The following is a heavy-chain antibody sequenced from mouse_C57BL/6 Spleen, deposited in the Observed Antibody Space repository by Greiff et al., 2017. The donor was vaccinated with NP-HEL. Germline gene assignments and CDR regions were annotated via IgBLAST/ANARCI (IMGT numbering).Heavy chain of an antibody. Sequence: VHVKQSGPVLVKPGASVKMSCKASGYTFTDYYMNWVKQSHGKSLEWIGVINPYNGGTSYNQKFKGKATLTVDKSSSTAYMELNSLTSEDSAVYYCARYAYEAMDYWGQGTSVTVSS. V-gene: IGHV1-19*01. J-gene: IGHJ4*01. CDR3: ARYAYEAMDY. D-gene: IGHD1-1*01. CDR1: GYTFTDYY. CDR2: INPYNGGT.